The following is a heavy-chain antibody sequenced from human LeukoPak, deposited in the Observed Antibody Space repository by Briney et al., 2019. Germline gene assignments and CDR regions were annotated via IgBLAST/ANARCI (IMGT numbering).Heavy chain of an antibody. CDR3: ARRQDGGNPFDR. CDR2: ITSDSGTI. V-gene: IGHV3-48*01. Sequence: PGGSLRLSCAASGFTFSTYHMNWVRQAPGKGLEWVSYITSDSGTISYADSVKGRFTISRDNAKNSLYLQVNSLGGEDTGVYYCARRQDGGNPFDRWGRGTLVTVSS. J-gene: IGHJ4*02. CDR1: GFTFSTYH. D-gene: IGHD2-15*01.